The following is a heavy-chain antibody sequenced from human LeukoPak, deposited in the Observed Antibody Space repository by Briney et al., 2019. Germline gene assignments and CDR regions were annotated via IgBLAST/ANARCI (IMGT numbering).Heavy chain of an antibody. CDR1: GGSINSYY. V-gene: IGHV4-4*07. CDR3: ARDRGYRGYDHFDY. CDR2: IYSSGST. D-gene: IGHD5-12*01. Sequence: PSETLSLTCTVSGGSINSYYWSWIRQPAGKGLEWIGRIYSSGSTNYNPSFKSRVTMSVDTSKNQFFLKLSSVTAADTAAYYCARDRGYRGYDHFDYWGQGTLVTVSS. J-gene: IGHJ4*02.